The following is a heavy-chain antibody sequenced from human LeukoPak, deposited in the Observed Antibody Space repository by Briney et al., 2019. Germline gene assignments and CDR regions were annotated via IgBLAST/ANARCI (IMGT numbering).Heavy chain of an antibody. CDR3: ARDSCSSTSCYAGSRTPVDY. Sequence: GGSLRLSCAASGFTFSSYSMNWVRQAPGKGLEWVSSISSSSSYIYYADSVKGRLTISRDNAKNSLYLQMNSLRAEDTAVYYCARDSCSSTSCYAGSRTPVDYWGQGILVTVSS. J-gene: IGHJ4*02. V-gene: IGHV3-21*01. D-gene: IGHD2-2*01. CDR2: ISSSSSYI. CDR1: GFTFSSYS.